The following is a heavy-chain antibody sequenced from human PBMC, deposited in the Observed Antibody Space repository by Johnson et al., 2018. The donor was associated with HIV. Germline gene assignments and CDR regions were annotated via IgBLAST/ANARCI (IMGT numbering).Heavy chain of an antibody. Sequence: VQVVAAGGGAERPGGSLRLSCVGPGCLFDDHGMSWVRQVPGKGLEWVSGIDWTGASTGYADSVKGRFTIFRDNAKNSLYLQMNSLRAQDTAVYYCAREGSYYYDSSGYYYPGADAFDIWGQGTMVTVSS. CDR3: AREGSYYYDSSGYYYPGADAFDI. J-gene: IGHJ3*02. V-gene: IGHV3-20*04. CDR2: IDWTGAST. D-gene: IGHD3-22*01. CDR1: GCLFDDHG.